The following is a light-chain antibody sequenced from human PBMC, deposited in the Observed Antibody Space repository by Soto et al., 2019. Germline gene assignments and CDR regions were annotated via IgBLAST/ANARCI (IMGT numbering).Light chain of an antibody. CDR2: GAS. CDR1: HIVTSNY. CDR3: EQYGFSPYT. J-gene: IGKJ2*01. V-gene: IGKV3-20*01. Sequence: EIVLTQSPGTLPLSPGERATLSCRASHIVTSNYLSWYQQKPGQAPRLLIFGASSRATRIPDRFNGSGSGTDFTLTITRLEPEDFAVYFCEQYGFSPYTFGQGTKLQIK.